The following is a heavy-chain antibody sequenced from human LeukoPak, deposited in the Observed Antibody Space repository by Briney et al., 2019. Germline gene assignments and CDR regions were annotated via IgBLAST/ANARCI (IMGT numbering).Heavy chain of an antibody. V-gene: IGHV3-66*01. D-gene: IGHD6-19*01. J-gene: IGHJ4*02. Sequence: GGSLRLSCAASGFTVSSNYMSWVRQAPVKGLEWVSVIYSGGSTYYADSVKGRFTISRDNSKNTLYLQMNSLRAEDTAVYYCARGPGLAVAANFDYWGQGILVTVSS. CDR2: IYSGGST. CDR1: GFTVSSNY. CDR3: ARGPGLAVAANFDY.